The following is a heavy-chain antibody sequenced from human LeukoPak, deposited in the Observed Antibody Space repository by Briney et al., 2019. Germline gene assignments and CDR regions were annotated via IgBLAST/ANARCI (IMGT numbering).Heavy chain of an antibody. Sequence: GGSLRLSCAASGFTFSSYAMSWVRQAPGKGLEWVAVISYDGSNKYYADSVKGRFTISRDNSKNTLYLQMNSLRAEDTAVYYCARECGGDCYGFDYWGQGTLVTVSS. CDR1: GFTFSSYA. CDR2: ISYDGSNK. D-gene: IGHD2-21*02. CDR3: ARECGGDCYGFDY. V-gene: IGHV3-30-3*01. J-gene: IGHJ4*02.